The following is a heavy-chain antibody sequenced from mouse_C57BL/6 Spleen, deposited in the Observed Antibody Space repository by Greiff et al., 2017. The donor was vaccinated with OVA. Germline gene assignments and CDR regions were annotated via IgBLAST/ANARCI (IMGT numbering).Heavy chain of an antibody. CDR2: ISDGGSYT. D-gene: IGHD1-1*01. V-gene: IGHV5-4*01. CDR3: ARDRGDYYGHYYAMDY. Sequence: EVKLVESGGGLVKPGGSLKLSCAASGFTFSSYAMSWVRQTPEKRLEWVATISDGGSYTYYPDNVKGRFTISRDNAKNNLYLQMSHLKSEDTAMYYCARDRGDYYGHYYAMDYWGQGTSVTVSS. J-gene: IGHJ4*01. CDR1: GFTFSSYA.